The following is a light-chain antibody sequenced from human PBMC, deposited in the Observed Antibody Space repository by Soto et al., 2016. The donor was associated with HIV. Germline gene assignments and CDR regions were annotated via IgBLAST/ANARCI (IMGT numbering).Light chain of an antibody. CDR3: NSRDNSGNHVL. Sequence: SSELTQDPTVSVALGQTVRITCQGDSLRSFYASWYRQKPGQAPVLVIYGQNNRPSGIPDRFSGSSSGNIASLTITGAQAEDEADYYCNSRDNSGNHVLFGGGTKLTV. CDR2: GQN. V-gene: IGLV3-19*01. J-gene: IGLJ2*01. CDR1: SLRSFY.